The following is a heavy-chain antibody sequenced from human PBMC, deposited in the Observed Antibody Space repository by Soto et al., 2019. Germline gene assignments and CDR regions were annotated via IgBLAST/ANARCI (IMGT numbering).Heavy chain of an antibody. CDR2: ITIYNGNA. J-gene: IGHJ4*02. CDR3: ARDHHDILTGQTDSTDY. Sequence: QIQLEQSGSEVKKPGASVKVSCKASGYTFIHYGVNWVRQAPGQGLEWMGSITIYNGNANYAKKFQDRLTLTTDTSTNTAYMELRNLRSDDTAVYYCARDHHDILTGQTDSTDYWGWGSLVTVSS. V-gene: IGHV1-18*01. D-gene: IGHD3-9*01. CDR1: GYTFIHYG.